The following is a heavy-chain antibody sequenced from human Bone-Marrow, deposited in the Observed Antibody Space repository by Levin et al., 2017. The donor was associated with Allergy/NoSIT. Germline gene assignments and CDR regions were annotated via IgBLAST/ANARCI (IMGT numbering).Heavy chain of an antibody. D-gene: IGHD6-13*01. CDR2: ISGSGGST. CDR1: GFTFSSYA. V-gene: IGHV3-23*01. Sequence: LSLTCAASGFTFSSYAMSWVRQAPGKGLEWVSAISGSGGSTYYADSVKGRFTISRDNSKNTLYLQMNSLRAEDTAVYYCAKERRAGGQKGYFDYWGQGTLVTVSS. CDR3: AKERRAGGQKGYFDY. J-gene: IGHJ4*02.